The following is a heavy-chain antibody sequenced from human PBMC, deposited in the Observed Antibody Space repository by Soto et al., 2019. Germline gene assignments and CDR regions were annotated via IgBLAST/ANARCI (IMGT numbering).Heavy chain of an antibody. J-gene: IGHJ4*02. CDR1: GGSISSGGYY. V-gene: IGHV4-31*03. D-gene: IGHD6-13*01. CDR3: ARVPPSSSWYVPNFDY. CDR2: IFYSGTT. Sequence: TLSLTCTVSGGSISSGGYYWSWIRQHPGKGLEWIGYIFYSGTTYYNPSLKSRVTISVDTSKNQFSLKLSSVTAADTAVYYCARVPPSSSWYVPNFDYWGQGTLVTVSS.